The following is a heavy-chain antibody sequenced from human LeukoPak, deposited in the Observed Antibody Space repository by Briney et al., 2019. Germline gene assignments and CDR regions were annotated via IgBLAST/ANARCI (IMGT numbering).Heavy chain of an antibody. V-gene: IGHV1-3*01. CDR1: GYTFTSYA. CDR2: INAGNGNT. Sequence: RASVKVSCKASGYTFTSYAMHWVRQAPGQRLEWMGWINAGNGNTKYSQKFQGRVTITRDTSASTAYMELSSLRSEDTAVYYCARDYGYDFWSGYLDYWGQGTLVTVSS. J-gene: IGHJ4*02. CDR3: ARDYGYDFWSGYLDY. D-gene: IGHD3-3*01.